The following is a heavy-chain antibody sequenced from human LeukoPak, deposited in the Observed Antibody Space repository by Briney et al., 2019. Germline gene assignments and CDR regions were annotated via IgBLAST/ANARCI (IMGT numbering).Heavy chain of an antibody. Sequence: PGGSLRLSCAASGFTFSSYSMNWVRQAPGKGLEWVSYISSSVSTIYYADSVRGRFTISRDNAKNSLYLQMNSLRDEDTAVYCCARDGDSGSYRPPDYWGQGTLVTVSS. V-gene: IGHV3-48*02. D-gene: IGHD1-26*01. CDR2: ISSSVSTI. J-gene: IGHJ4*02. CDR3: ARDGDSGSYRPPDY. CDR1: GFTFSSYS.